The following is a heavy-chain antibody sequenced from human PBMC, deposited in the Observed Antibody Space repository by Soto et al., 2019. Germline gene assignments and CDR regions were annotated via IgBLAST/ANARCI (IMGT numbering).Heavy chain of an antibody. CDR2: IIPIFGTA. Sequence: SVKVSCKASGGTFSSYAISWVRQAPGQGLEWMGGIIPIFGTANYAQKFQGRVTITADESTSTAYMELSSLRSEDTAVYYCARAEYSSGWSPSYYYYYYGMDVWGQGTTVTVSS. V-gene: IGHV1-69*13. CDR1: GGTFSSYA. CDR3: ARAEYSSGWSPSYYYYYYGMDV. D-gene: IGHD6-19*01. J-gene: IGHJ6*02.